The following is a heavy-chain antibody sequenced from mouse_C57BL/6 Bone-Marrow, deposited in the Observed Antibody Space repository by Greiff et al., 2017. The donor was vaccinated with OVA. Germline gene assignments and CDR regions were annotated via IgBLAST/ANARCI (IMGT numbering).Heavy chain of an antibody. J-gene: IGHJ2*01. CDR1: GYTFTSYW. V-gene: IGHV1-55*01. Sequence: QVQLQQPGAELVKPGASVKMSCKASGYTFTSYWITWVKQRPGQGLEWIGDIYPGSGSTNYNEKFKSKATLTVDTSSSTAYMQLSSLTSEDSAVYYCARKTPFITTVVAKDYFDYWGQGTTLTVSS. CDR2: IYPGSGST. D-gene: IGHD1-1*01. CDR3: ARKTPFITTVVAKDYFDY.